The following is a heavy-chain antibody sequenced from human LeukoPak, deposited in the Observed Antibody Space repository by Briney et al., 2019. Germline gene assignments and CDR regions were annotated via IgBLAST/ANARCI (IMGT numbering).Heavy chain of an antibody. V-gene: IGHV3-11*04. Sequence: GGSLRLSCAASGFSFSDYYMSWIRQAPGKGLEWLSSISKSGGVIYYADSVRGRFTISWDNAKNSLYLQMNSLRAEDTAVYYCARDLGDGYNAYWGQGTLVTVSS. J-gene: IGHJ4*02. CDR1: GFSFSDYY. CDR2: ISKSGGVI. CDR3: ARDLGDGYNAY. D-gene: IGHD5-24*01.